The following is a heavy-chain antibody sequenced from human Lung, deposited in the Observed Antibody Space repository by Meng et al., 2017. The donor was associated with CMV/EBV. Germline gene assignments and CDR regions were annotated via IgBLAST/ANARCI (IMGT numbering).Heavy chain of an antibody. CDR3: ARACSSTSCYPYYYYYYGMDV. CDR1: GYTFTGYY. D-gene: IGHD2-2*01. V-gene: IGHV1-2*02. CDR2: INPNSGGT. Sequence: ASXXVSXKASGYTFTGYYMHWVRQAPGQGLEWMGWINPNSGGTNYAQKFQGRVTMTRDTSISTAYMELSRLRSDDTAVYYRARACSSTSCYPYYYYYYGMDVWXQGTTVTVSS. J-gene: IGHJ6*02.